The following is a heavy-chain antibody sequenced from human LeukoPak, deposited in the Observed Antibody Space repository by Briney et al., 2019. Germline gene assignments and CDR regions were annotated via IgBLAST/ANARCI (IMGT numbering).Heavy chain of an antibody. D-gene: IGHD6-13*01. CDR2: ISAYNGDT. CDR1: GYTFTSYG. Sequence: EASAKVSCKASGYTFTSYGISWVRQAPGQGLEWMGWISAYNGDTNYAQKLQGRVTMTTDTSTSTAYMELRSLRSDDTAVYYCARSSSSWYLLSNWFDPWSQGTLVTVSS. V-gene: IGHV1-18*01. J-gene: IGHJ5*02. CDR3: ARSSSSWYLLSNWFDP.